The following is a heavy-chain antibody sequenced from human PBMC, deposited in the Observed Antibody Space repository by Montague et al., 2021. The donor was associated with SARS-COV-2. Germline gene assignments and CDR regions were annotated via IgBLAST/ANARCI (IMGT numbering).Heavy chain of an antibody. CDR1: GFTFRDYA. Sequence: SLRLSFAGSGFTFRDYALSWVRQAPGQGLEWVAATSGTGGSQYYTESVKGRFTISRDNARNTLYLQMRGLRAEDTAVYFCAKKETLWFGESYVANWGQGALVTVSS. CDR2: TSGTGGSQ. CDR3: AKKETLWFGESYVAN. D-gene: IGHD3-10*01. J-gene: IGHJ4*02. V-gene: IGHV3-23*01.